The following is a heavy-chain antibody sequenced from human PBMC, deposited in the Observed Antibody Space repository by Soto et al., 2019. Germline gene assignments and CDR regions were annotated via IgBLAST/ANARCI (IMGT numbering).Heavy chain of an antibody. Sequence: QVQLQESGPGLVKPSETLSLTCTVSGGSISSYYWSWIRQPPGKGLEWIGYIYYSGSTNYNPSLKCRVTTSVDTSNNQYALKLSSVTAADTAVYYCARRYSSAFDIWGQGTMVTVSS. CDR2: IYYSGST. CDR1: GGSISSYY. CDR3: ARRYSSAFDI. V-gene: IGHV4-59*08. J-gene: IGHJ3*02. D-gene: IGHD6-13*01.